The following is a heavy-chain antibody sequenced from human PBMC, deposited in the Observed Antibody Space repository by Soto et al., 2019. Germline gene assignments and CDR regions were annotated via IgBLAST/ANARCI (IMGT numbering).Heavy chain of an antibody. CDR1: GFTFSSYG. CDR3: ARSPGSPTGYYYGMDV. CDR2: IWYDGSNK. Sequence: GESLKISCAASGFTFSSYGMHWVRQAPGKGLEWVAVIWYDGSNKYYADSVKGRFTISRDNSKNTLYLQMNSLRAEDTAVYYCARSPGSPTGYYYGMDVWGQGTTVTVSS. D-gene: IGHD2-21*01. V-gene: IGHV3-33*01. J-gene: IGHJ6*02.